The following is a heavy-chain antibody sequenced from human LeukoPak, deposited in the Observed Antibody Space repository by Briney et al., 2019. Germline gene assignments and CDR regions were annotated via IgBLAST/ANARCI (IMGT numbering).Heavy chain of an antibody. CDR1: GFTFSSYA. V-gene: IGHV3-30*04. J-gene: IGHJ4*02. Sequence: GGSLRLSCAASGFTFSSYAMHWVRQAPGKGLEWVAVISYDGSNKYYADSVKGRFTISRDNSKNTLYLQMNSLRVEDTAVYYCAKALGYSYEGYWGQGTLVTVSS. CDR2: ISYDGSNK. CDR3: AKALGYSYEGY. D-gene: IGHD5-18*01.